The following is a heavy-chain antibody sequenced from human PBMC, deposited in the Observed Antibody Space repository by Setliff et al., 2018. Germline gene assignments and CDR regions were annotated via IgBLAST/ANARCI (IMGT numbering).Heavy chain of an antibody. CDR3: SRGQDNSKVGHD. CDR2: IHPTEGA. V-gene: IGHV4-34*01. Sequence: SETLSLTCAVDRGSFSNFYLTWIRQSPGKGLEWIGEIHPTEGAKYNPSLQSRVTMSVDTSSKQHSLKLTSVTAADTAMYYCSRGQDNSKVGHDWGQGTLVTVSS. J-gene: IGHJ4*02. D-gene: IGHD1-20*01. CDR1: RGSFSNFY.